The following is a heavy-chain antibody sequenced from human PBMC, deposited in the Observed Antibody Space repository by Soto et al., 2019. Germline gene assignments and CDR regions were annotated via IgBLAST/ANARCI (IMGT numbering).Heavy chain of an antibody. CDR1: GYTFTSYD. V-gene: IGHV1-8*01. J-gene: IGHJ3*01. CDR3: ARTMVFGVARSEDSFDF. D-gene: IGHD3-3*01. Sequence: QVQLVQSGAEVKKPGASVKVSCKASGYTFTSYDINWVRQATGQGLEWMGWMNPNSGNTGYAQKFQGRVTMTRNTSISTAYMELSSLRSEDTAVYYCARTMVFGVARSEDSFDFWGQGTMVTVSS. CDR2: MNPNSGNT.